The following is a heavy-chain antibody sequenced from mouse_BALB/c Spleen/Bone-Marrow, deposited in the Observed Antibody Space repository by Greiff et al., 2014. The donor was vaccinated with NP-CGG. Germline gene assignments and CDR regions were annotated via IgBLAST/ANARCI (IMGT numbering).Heavy chain of an antibody. CDR3: TCFYYDYDGLGWFAY. D-gene: IGHD2-4*01. CDR1: GYTFISYW. J-gene: IGHJ3*01. CDR2: IYPGNSDT. V-gene: IGHV1-5*01. Sequence: VQLQQSGTVLARPGASVKMSCKASGYTFISYWMHWVKQRPGQGLEWIGAIYPGNSDTSYNQKFKAKAKLTAVTSTSTAYMELSSLTKEDSAVYYCTCFYYDYDGLGWFAYWGQGTLVTVSA.